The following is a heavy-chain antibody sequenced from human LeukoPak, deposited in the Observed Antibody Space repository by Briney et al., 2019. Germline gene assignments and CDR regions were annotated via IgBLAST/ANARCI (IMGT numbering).Heavy chain of an antibody. D-gene: IGHD1-26*01. CDR1: GFTFSSYS. Sequence: PGGSLRLSCAASGFTFSSYSMNWVRQAPGKGLEWVSSISSSSSYIYYADSVKGRFTISRDNSKNTLYLQMNSLRAEDTAVYYCAKDSVGATDDAFDIWGQGTMVTVSS. CDR2: ISSSSSYI. J-gene: IGHJ3*02. V-gene: IGHV3-21*01. CDR3: AKDSVGATDDAFDI.